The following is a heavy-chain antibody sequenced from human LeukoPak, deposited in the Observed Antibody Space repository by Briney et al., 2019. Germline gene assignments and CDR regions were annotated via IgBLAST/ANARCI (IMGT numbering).Heavy chain of an antibody. J-gene: IGHJ4*02. CDR2: IYYSGTT. CDR3: VRGGKWLQIDY. D-gene: IGHD5-24*01. V-gene: IGHV4-59*01. CDR1: GGSISSDY. Sequence: PSETLSLTCTVSGGSISSDYWSWIRQPPGKGLEWIGYIYYSGTTNYNPSLKSRVTISVDTSKNQFSLKLTSVTAADTAVYFCVRGGKWLQIDYWGQGTLVTVPS.